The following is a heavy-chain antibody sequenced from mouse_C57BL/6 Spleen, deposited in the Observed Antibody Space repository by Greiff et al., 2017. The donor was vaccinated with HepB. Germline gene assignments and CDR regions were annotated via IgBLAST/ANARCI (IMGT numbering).Heavy chain of an antibody. D-gene: IGHD2-4*01. Sequence: VQLQQSGAELARPGASVKLSCKASGYTFTSYGISWVKQRTGQGLEWIGEIYPRSGNTYYNEKFKGKATLTADKSSSTAYMELRSLTSEDSAVYFCARNYDYDGRDYYAMDYWGQGTSVTVSS. CDR2: IYPRSGNT. J-gene: IGHJ4*01. CDR3: ARNYDYDGRDYYAMDY. V-gene: IGHV1-81*01. CDR1: GYTFTSYG.